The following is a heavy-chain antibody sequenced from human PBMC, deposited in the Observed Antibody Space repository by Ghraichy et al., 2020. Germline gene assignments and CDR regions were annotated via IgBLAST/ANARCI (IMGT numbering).Heavy chain of an antibody. Sequence: SQTLSLTCAVYGGSFSNYYWTWIRQPPGKGLEWIGEINHSGSSNYSPSLKSRVTISVDTSKNQFSLKLSSVTAADTAVYYCARCICGDLSCDFDSWARELWSPSPQ. CDR2: INHSGSS. V-gene: IGHV4-34*01. CDR3: ARCICGDLSCDFDS. J-gene: IGHJ4*02. CDR1: GGSFSNYY. D-gene: IGHD3-16*02.